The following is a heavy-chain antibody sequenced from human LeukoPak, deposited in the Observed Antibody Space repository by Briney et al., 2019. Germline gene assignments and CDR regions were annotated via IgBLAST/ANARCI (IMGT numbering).Heavy chain of an antibody. Sequence: SVKVSCKASGGTFSSYAISWVRQAPGQGLEWMGGIIPIFGTANYAQKFQGRVTITADESTSTAHMELSSLRSVDTAVYYCARESRGSGSYHYWGQGTLVTVSS. V-gene: IGHV1-69*13. CDR1: GGTFSSYA. J-gene: IGHJ4*02. CDR3: ARESRGSGSYHY. CDR2: IIPIFGTA. D-gene: IGHD3-10*01.